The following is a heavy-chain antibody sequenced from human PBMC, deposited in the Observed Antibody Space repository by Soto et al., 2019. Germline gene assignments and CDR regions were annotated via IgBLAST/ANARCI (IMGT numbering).Heavy chain of an antibody. CDR3: ARHLSDYYVSSGYYYFDY. CDR2: IYYSGST. CDR1: GGSISSSSYY. Sequence: SETLSLTCTVSGGSISSSSYYWGWIRQPPGKGLEWIGSIYYSGSTYYNPSLKSRVTISVDTSKNQFSLKLSSVTAADTAVYYCARHLSDYYVSSGYYYFDYWGQGTLVTVSS. V-gene: IGHV4-39*01. J-gene: IGHJ4*02. D-gene: IGHD3-22*01.